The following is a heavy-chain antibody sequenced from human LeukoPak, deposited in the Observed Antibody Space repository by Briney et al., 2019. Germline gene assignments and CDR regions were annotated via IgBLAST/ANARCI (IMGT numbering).Heavy chain of an antibody. J-gene: IGHJ3*02. V-gene: IGHV3-21*01. CDR3: ARVGGLSNDAFDI. D-gene: IGHD3-16*01. CDR2: ISGSSSYI. CDR1: GFTFSSYS. Sequence: GGSLRLSCAASGFTFSSYSMNWVRQAPGKGLEWVSSISGSSSYIYYADSVKGRFTISRDNAKNSLYLQMNSLRAEDTAVYYCARVGGLSNDAFDIWGQGTMVTVSS.